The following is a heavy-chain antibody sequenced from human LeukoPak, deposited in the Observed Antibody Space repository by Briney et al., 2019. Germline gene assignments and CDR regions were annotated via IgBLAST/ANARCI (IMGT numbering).Heavy chain of an antibody. CDR3: ARGRRILVGDTNAGDFFDY. CDR2: ISPNSGDT. CDR1: GYSFTSYG. J-gene: IGHJ4*02. Sequence: GASVKASCKASGYSFTSYGISWVRQAPGQGLEWMGWISPNSGDTYYPQKFQGSVSMTRDTSISTANMMLSRLKSDDTAVYYCARGRRILVGDTNAGDFFDYWGQGTLVTVSS. V-gene: IGHV1-2*02. D-gene: IGHD1-26*01.